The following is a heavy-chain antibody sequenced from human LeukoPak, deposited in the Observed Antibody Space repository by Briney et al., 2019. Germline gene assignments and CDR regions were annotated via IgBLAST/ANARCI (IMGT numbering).Heavy chain of an antibody. Sequence: GGSLRLSCAISGFIFNTNGMNWVRQSPGKGLEWLATIAGGDESTYYADSVKGRFAISRDNSKNTVFLHTNSLRVEDTAVYYCARGVYWSLDYWGQGTPVTVSS. CDR1: GFIFNTNG. D-gene: IGHD1-1*01. CDR2: IAGGDEST. J-gene: IGHJ4*02. CDR3: ARGVYWSLDY. V-gene: IGHV3-23*01.